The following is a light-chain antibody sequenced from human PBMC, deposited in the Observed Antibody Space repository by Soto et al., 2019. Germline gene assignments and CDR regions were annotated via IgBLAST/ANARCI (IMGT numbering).Light chain of an antibody. J-gene: IGKJ2*01. CDR2: DAS. V-gene: IGKV3-11*01. Sequence: EIVLTQSPATLSLSPGERATLSCRASQSVSSYLAWYQQKPGQAPRLLIYDASNRATGIPGRFSGSGSGTDFTLTISSLETEDFAVYYCQQRSNWPPGFGQQTKLEI. CDR1: QSVSSY. CDR3: QQRSNWPPG.